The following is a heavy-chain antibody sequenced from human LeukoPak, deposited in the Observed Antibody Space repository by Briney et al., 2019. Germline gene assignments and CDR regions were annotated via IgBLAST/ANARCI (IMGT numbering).Heavy chain of an antibody. V-gene: IGHV3-21*01. D-gene: IGHD2-15*01. Sequence: GGSLRLSCAASGFTFSSYSMNWVRQAPGKGLEWVSSISSSSSYIYYADSVKGRFTISRDNAKNSLYLQMNSLRAEDTAVYYCARFGGYCSGGSCHSDYWGQGTLVTVSS. CDR3: ARFGGYCSGGSCHSDY. CDR1: GFTFSSYS. CDR2: ISSSSSYI. J-gene: IGHJ4*02.